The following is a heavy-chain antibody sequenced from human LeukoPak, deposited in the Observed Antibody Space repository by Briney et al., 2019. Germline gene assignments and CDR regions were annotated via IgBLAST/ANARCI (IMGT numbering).Heavy chain of an antibody. CDR2: IIPIFGTA. D-gene: IGHD2-2*01. V-gene: IGHV1-69*05. CDR1: GGTFSSYA. CDR3: ARVRAPYCSCTSCYRRNYYMDV. J-gene: IGHJ6*03. Sequence: SVKVSCKASGGTFSSYAISWVRQAPGQGLEWMGGIIPIFGTANYAQKFQGRVTITTDESTSTAYMELSSLRSEDTAVYYFARVRAPYCSCTSCYRRNYYMDVWRKGTAVTVSS.